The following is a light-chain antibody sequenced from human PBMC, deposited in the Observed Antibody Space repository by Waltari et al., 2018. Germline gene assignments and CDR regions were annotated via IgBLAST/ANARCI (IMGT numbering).Light chain of an antibody. CDR2: QDS. CDR3: QAWVSSTVV. V-gene: IGLV3-1*01. CDR1: KLGDKY. Sequence: SYELTQPPSVSVSPGQTASITCSGDKLGDKYVSWYQLKPGQSPVLVIYQDSQRPSGIPERFSGSNSGNTATLTISGTQAMDEADYYCQAWVSSTVVFGGGTKLTVL. J-gene: IGLJ2*01.